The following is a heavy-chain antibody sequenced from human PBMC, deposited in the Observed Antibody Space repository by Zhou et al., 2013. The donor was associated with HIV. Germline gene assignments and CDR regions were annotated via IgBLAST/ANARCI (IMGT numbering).Heavy chain of an antibody. CDR3: ARGPYDYVWGSYRYTIDY. CDR2: IIPVRKTS. V-gene: IGHV1-2*02. CDR1: GYTFTGYF. Sequence: QVQLVQSGAEVKKPGASVKVSCEASGYTFTGYFMHWVRQAPGQRPEWLGGIIPVRKTSAYAQTFQGRVSIYKDDSTTTVYLRVNNLTFDDTALYYCARGPYDYVWGSYRYTIDYWGQGTLVTVSS. J-gene: IGHJ4*02. D-gene: IGHD3-16*02.